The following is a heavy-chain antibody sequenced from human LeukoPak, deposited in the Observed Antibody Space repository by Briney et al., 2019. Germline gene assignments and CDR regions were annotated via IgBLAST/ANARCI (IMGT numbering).Heavy chain of an antibody. CDR3: AKEPIAAAGTGYFDY. D-gene: IGHD6-13*01. Sequence: QPGRSLRLSCAASGFTFSSYGMHWVRQAPGKGLEWVAVISYDGSNKYYADSVKGRFTISRDNSKNTLYLQMNSLRAEDTAVYYCAKEPIAAAGTGYFDYCGQGTLVTVSS. J-gene: IGHJ4*02. V-gene: IGHV3-30*18. CDR1: GFTFSSYG. CDR2: ISYDGSNK.